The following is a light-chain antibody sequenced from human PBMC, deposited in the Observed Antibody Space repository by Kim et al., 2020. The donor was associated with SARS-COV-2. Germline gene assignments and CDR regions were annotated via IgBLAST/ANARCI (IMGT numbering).Light chain of an antibody. CDR3: QHANSFPIT. J-gene: IGKJ5*01. CDR1: QGTSSW. V-gene: IGKV1-12*01. CDR2: AAS. Sequence: ASVGDRVTISCRANQGTSSWLAWYQQKPGKAPKLLIYAASSLQSGVPSRCGGSGSGTYFTLTISSLQPEDFATYYCQHANSFPITFGQGTRLEIK.